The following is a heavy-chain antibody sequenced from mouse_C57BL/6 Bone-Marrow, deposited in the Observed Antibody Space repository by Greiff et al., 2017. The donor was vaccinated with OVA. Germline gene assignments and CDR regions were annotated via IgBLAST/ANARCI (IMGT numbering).Heavy chain of an antibody. CDR1: GYSITSGYD. Sequence: EVTLQESGPGMVKPSQSLSLTCTVTGYSITSGYDWHWIRHFPGNKLEWMGYISYSGSTNYNPSLKSRISITHDTSKNHFFLKLNSVTTEDTATYYCARGLRRDSFAYWGQGTLVTVSA. V-gene: IGHV3-1*01. D-gene: IGHD2-4*01. CDR2: ISYSGST. CDR3: ARGLRRDSFAY. J-gene: IGHJ3*01.